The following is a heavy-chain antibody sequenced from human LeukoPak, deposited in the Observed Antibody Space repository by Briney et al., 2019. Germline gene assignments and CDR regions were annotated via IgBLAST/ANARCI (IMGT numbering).Heavy chain of an antibody. V-gene: IGHV3-7*01. CDR1: GFTFSSYW. Sequence: GGSLRLSCAAPGFTFSSYWMSWVRQAPGKGLEWVANIKQDGSEKYYVDSVKGRFTISRDNAKNSLYLQMNSLRAEDTAVYYCARRMVRLAFDIWGQGTMVTVSS. CDR2: IKQDGSEK. D-gene: IGHD3-10*01. J-gene: IGHJ3*02. CDR3: ARRMVRLAFDI.